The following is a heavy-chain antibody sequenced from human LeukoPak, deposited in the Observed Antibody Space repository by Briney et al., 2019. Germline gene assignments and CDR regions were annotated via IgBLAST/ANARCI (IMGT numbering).Heavy chain of an antibody. V-gene: IGHV3-53*01. CDR1: GFTVSTNY. J-gene: IGHJ4*02. CDR2: IYSGGTT. D-gene: IGHD2-8*02. Sequence: GGSLRLSCAASGFTVSTNYMSWVRQASGKGLEWVSVIYSGGTTYYADSVKGRFTISRDNSKNTVYLQMNSLRAEDTAVYYCARLVGDNYFDYWGQGTLVTVSS. CDR3: ARLVGDNYFDY.